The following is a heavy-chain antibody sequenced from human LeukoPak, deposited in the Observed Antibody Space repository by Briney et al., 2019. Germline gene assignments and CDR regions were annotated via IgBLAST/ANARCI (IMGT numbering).Heavy chain of an antibody. CDR1: GFTFSSYA. CDR2: ISGSGGST. D-gene: IGHD5-24*01. Sequence: GGSLRLSCAASGFTFSSYAMSWVRQAPGKGLEWVSAISGSGGSTYYADSVRGRFTISRDNSKNTLYLQMNSLRAEDTAVYYCARSRGWLQRNDAFDIWGQGTMVTVSS. V-gene: IGHV3-23*01. J-gene: IGHJ3*02. CDR3: ARSRGWLQRNDAFDI.